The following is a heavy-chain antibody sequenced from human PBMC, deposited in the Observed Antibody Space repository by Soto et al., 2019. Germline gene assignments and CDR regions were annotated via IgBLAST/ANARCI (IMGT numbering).Heavy chain of an antibody. D-gene: IGHD6-19*01. J-gene: IGHJ6*02. CDR2: ITPIFGAA. CDR3: ARDEIAVANRVGMDV. CDR1: GGAFRSYT. V-gene: IGHV1-69*06. Sequence: QVQLVQSGAEVKKPGSSVKVSCKVSGGAFRSYTISWVRQAPGQCLEWMGGITPIFGAANYAQKFEGRVTISADKSTTTAYMELSNLTSEDSAVYYCARDEIAVANRVGMDVWGQGTTVIVSS.